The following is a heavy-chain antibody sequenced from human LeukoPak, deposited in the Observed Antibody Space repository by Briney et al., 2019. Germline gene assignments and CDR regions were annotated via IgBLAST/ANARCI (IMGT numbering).Heavy chain of an antibody. V-gene: IGHV3-53*01. Sequence: GGSLRLSCAASGFTVSSNYMSWVRQAPGKGLEWVSVIYSGGSTYYADSVKGRFTISRDNSKNTLYLLMNSLRAEDTAVYYCASRLPITMAILDVWGQGTTVTVSS. J-gene: IGHJ6*02. CDR1: GFTVSSNY. CDR3: ASRLPITMAILDV. D-gene: IGHD3-10*01. CDR2: IYSGGST.